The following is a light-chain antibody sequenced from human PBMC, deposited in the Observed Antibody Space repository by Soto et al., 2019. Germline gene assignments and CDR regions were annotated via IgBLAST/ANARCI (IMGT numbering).Light chain of an antibody. CDR3: QQRSNWPPRIT. J-gene: IGKJ5*01. CDR1: QSVSSN. CDR2: GAS. V-gene: IGKV3-15*01. Sequence: EIVMTQSPATLSVFPGERATLSCRASQSVSSNLAWYQQKPGQAPRLLIYGASTRATGIPARFSGSGSGTEFTLSISSLQTEDFAVYYCQQRSNWPPRITFGQGTRLEIK.